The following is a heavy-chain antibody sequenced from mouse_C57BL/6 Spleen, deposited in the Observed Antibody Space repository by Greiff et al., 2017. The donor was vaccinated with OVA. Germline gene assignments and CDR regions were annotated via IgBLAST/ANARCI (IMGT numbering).Heavy chain of an antibody. D-gene: IGHD3-2*01. J-gene: IGHJ2*01. V-gene: IGHV1-50*01. CDR2: IDPSDSYT. CDR1: GYTFTSYW. Sequence: VQLQQSGAELVKPGASVKLSCKASGYTFTSYWMQWVKQRPGQGLEWIGEIDPSDSYTNYNQKFKGKATLTVDTSSSTAYMQLSSLTSEDSAVYYCARTAELDYWGQGTTLTVSS. CDR3: ARTAELDY.